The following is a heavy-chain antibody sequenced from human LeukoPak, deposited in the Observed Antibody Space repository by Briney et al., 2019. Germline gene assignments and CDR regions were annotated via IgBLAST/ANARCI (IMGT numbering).Heavy chain of an antibody. J-gene: IGHJ4*02. CDR1: GYTFTSYG. CDR3: ARDLYNWNDASDY. Sequence: ASVKVSCKASGYTFTSYGISWVRQAPGQGLEWMGWINPNSGGTNYAQKFQGRVTMTRDTSISTAYMEMSRLRSDDTAVYYCARDLYNWNDASDYWGQGTLVTVSS. CDR2: INPNSGGT. D-gene: IGHD1-1*01. V-gene: IGHV1-2*02.